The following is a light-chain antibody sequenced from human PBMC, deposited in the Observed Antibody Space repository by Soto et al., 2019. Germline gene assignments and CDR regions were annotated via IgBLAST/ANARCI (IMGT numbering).Light chain of an antibody. J-gene: IGKJ1*01. V-gene: IGKV1-33*01. Sequence: DLQMTQSPFTLSASVGDRVTITFRASQNINKRLAWHQQKPGKAPKLLIYDASNLETGVPSRFSGSGSGTDFTFTISSLQPEDIATYYCQQYDNLPQTFGQGTKVDIK. CDR1: QNINKR. CDR3: QQYDNLPQT. CDR2: DAS.